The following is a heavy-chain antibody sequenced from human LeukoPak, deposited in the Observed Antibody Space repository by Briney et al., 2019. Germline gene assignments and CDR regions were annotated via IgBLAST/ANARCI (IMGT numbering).Heavy chain of an antibody. CDR3: ARVKRGDGYNYYFDY. D-gene: IGHD5-24*01. CDR2: ISPYNGNT. J-gene: IGHJ4*02. Sequence: GASVKVSCKASVYTFTSYGISWVRQAPGQGLEWMGWISPYNGNTNYAQKLQGRVTMTTDTSTSTAYMELRSLRSDDTAVYYCARVKRGDGYNYYFDYWGQGTLVTVSS. V-gene: IGHV1-18*01. CDR1: VYTFTSYG.